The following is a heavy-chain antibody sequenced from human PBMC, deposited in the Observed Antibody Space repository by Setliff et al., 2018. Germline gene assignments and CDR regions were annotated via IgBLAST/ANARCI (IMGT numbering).Heavy chain of an antibody. Sequence: PGGSLRLSCAAFGFTFSSYWMNWVRQAPGKGLEWVANIKQDGSVKNYVDSVKGRFSISRDNAKNSLYLQMNSLRAEDTAVYYCARDPHFDSWGQGTLVTVSS. CDR1: GFTFSSYW. CDR3: ARDPHFDS. CDR2: IKQDGSVK. V-gene: IGHV3-7*01. J-gene: IGHJ4*02.